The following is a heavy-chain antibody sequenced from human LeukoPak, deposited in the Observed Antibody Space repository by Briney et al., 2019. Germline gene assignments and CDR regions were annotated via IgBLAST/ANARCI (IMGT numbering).Heavy chain of an antibody. CDR3: ARDLSTLPHYDFWSGYYPKWYYYYGMDV. J-gene: IGHJ6*02. CDR2: INPSGGST. CDR1: GYTFTSYY. Sequence: ASVTVSCKASGYTFTSYYMHWVRQAPGQGLEWMGIINPSGGSTSYAQKFQGRVTVTRDTSTSTVYMELSSLRSEDTAVYYCARDLSTLPHYDFWSGYYPKWYYYYGMDVWGQGTTVTVSS. D-gene: IGHD3-3*01. V-gene: IGHV1-46*01.